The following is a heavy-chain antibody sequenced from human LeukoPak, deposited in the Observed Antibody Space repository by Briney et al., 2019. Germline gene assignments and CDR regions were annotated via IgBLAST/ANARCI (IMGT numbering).Heavy chain of an antibody. CDR3: ARETVVGATRAYYYYGMDV. CDR1: GYTFTSYA. CDR2: INAGNGNT. Sequence: ASVKVSCKASGYTFTSYAMHWVRQAPGQRLEWMGWINAGNGNTKYSQKFQGRVTITRDTSASTAYMELSNLRSEDTAVYYCARETVVGATRAYYYYGMDVWGQGTTVTVSS. V-gene: IGHV1-3*01. D-gene: IGHD1-26*01. J-gene: IGHJ6*02.